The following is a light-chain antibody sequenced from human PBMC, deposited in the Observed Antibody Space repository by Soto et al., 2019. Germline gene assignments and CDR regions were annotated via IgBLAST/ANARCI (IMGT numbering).Light chain of an antibody. Sequence: QSVLTQPPSVSGAPGRRVTISCTGSTSNIGAGYDLHWYQQLPGTAPKLLIYGNNNRPPGVPDRFSGSKSGTSASLAITGLQAEDEADYYCQSYDSSLSGWVFGGGTQLTVL. J-gene: IGLJ3*02. CDR1: TSNIGAGYD. V-gene: IGLV1-40*01. CDR2: GNN. CDR3: QSYDSSLSGWV.